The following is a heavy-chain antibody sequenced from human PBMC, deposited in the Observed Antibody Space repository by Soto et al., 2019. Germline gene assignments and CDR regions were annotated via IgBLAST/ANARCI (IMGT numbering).Heavy chain of an antibody. J-gene: IGHJ4*02. CDR1: GYTFTSYG. Sequence: DSLQVSCKASGYTFTSYGISWGRQAPGQGLEWMGWISAYNGNTNYAQKLQGRVTMTTDTSTSTAYMELRSLRSDDTAVYYCARGRPLEGLLYYWGQGTLVTV. CDR3: ARGRPLEGLLYY. D-gene: IGHD3-3*01. V-gene: IGHV1-18*04. CDR2: ISAYNGNT.